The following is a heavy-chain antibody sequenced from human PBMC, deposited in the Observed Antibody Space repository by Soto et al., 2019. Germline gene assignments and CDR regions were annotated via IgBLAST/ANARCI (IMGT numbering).Heavy chain of an antibody. Sequence: QVQLVQSGAEVKKPGASVRVSCKASGYTFTTYAMHWVRQAPGQGLEWMGYINAGNGDTKYSQNFQGRVTITRDTSASTAYMELSSLTSEDTAVYYCARGPAFYSGYINYYYYYYMDVWGKGTTVTVSS. J-gene: IGHJ6*03. CDR2: INAGNGDT. CDR1: GYTFTTYA. D-gene: IGHD5-12*01. V-gene: IGHV1-3*01. CDR3: ARGPAFYSGYINYYYYYYMDV.